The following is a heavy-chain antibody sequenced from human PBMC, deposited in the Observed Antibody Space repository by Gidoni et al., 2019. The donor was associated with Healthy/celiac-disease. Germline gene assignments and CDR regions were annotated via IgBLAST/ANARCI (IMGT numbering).Heavy chain of an antibody. CDR3: ASGSGLADRCPSYYYYMDV. CDR1: GGSFSGYY. D-gene: IGHD3-10*01. J-gene: IGHJ6*03. CDR2: INHSGST. Sequence: QAQLQQWGAGLLKPSENLLRTCAVCGGSFSGYYWSWIRQPPGTGLGWIGEINHSGSTNYNPSLKSRVTISVDTSKNQFSLKLSSVTAADTAVYYCASGSGLADRCPSYYYYMDVWGKGTTVTVSS. V-gene: IGHV4-34*01.